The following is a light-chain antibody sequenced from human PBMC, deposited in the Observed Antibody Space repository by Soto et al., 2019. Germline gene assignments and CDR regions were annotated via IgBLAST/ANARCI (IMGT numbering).Light chain of an antibody. Sequence: QSALTQPASVSGSPGQSITISCTGTSSDVGSYNYVSRYQQHPGKAPKLMIYDVSNRPSGVSNRFSGSKSGNTASLTISGLQAEDEADYYCSSYTSSSPLVFGGGTKLTVL. J-gene: IGLJ2*01. CDR1: SSDVGSYNY. V-gene: IGLV2-14*01. CDR2: DVS. CDR3: SSYTSSSPLV.